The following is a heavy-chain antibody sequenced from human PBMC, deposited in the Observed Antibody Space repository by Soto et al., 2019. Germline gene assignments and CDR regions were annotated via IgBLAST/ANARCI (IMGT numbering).Heavy chain of an antibody. Sequence: QVQLQQSGPGLVKPSQTLSLTCAISGDSVSSNTAAWNWIRQSPSRGLEWLGRTYYRSKWYNDYAISVQSPISSNPDTSKNQFSLHLNSVTPEHMAESYCATISHDTRPTWGQGTMVTVSS. CDR2: TYYRSKWYN. V-gene: IGHV6-1*01. CDR3: ATISHDTRPT. CDR1: GDSVSSNTAA. D-gene: IGHD6-6*01. J-gene: IGHJ3*01.